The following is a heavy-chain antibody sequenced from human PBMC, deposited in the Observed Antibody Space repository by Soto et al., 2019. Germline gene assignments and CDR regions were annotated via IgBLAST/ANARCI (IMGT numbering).Heavy chain of an antibody. CDR2: ISSSSSYT. CDR3: ARVVHYYGSGSYYGPYFDY. V-gene: IGHV3-11*05. J-gene: IGHJ4*02. CDR1: GFTFSDYY. Sequence: GGSLRLSCAASGFTFSDYYMSWIRQAPGKGRNWVSYISSSSSYTNYADSVKGRFTISRDNAKNSLYLQMNSLRAEDTAVYYCARVVHYYGSGSYYGPYFDYWGLGTLVTVSS. D-gene: IGHD3-10*01.